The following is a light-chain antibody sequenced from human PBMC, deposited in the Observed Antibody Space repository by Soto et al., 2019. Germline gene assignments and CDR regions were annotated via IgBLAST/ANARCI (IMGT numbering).Light chain of an antibody. V-gene: IGLV2-23*03. CDR1: SSDVGSYEF. Sequence: QSVLTQPASVSESPGQSITISCTGTSSDVGSYEFVSWYQQYPGKAPKLMIYEGSKRPSGVSDRFSGSKSGNTASLTISGLQAEDEADYFCCSYAGGSNVFGPGTKVTVL. CDR2: EGS. J-gene: IGLJ1*01. CDR3: CSYAGGSNV.